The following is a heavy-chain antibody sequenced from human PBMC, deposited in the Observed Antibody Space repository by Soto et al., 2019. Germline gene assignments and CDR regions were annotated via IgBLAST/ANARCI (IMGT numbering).Heavy chain of an antibody. CDR1: GFTFSNAW. Sequence: EVQLVESGGGLVKPGGSLRLSCAASGFTFSNAWMSWVRQAPGKGLEWVGRIKSKTDGGTTDYAAPVKGRFTISRDDSKNTLYLQMNSLKTEDTAVYYCTTDPGVPFRDYDFWSGYYNAVREGGDAFDIWGQGTMVTVSS. CDR3: TTDPGVPFRDYDFWSGYYNAVREGGDAFDI. J-gene: IGHJ3*02. V-gene: IGHV3-15*01. CDR2: IKSKTDGGTT. D-gene: IGHD3-3*01.